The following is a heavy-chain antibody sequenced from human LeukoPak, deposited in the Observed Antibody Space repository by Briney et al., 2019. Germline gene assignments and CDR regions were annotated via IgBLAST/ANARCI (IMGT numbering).Heavy chain of an antibody. CDR2: INSDGSST. J-gene: IGHJ4*02. D-gene: IGHD3-10*01. CDR1: GFTFSSYW. CDR3: ARSRGVISPLDY. V-gene: IGHV3-74*03. Sequence: GGSLRLSCAASGFTFSSYWMHWVRQAPGKGLVWVSRINSDGSSTTYADSVKGRFTISRDNAKKTLYLQTNSLRAEDTAVYYCARSRGVISPLDYWGQGTLVTVSS.